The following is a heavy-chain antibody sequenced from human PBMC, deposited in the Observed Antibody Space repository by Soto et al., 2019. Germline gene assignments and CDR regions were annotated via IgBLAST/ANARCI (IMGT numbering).Heavy chain of an antibody. D-gene: IGHD3-9*01. V-gene: IGHV4-39*01. CDR1: DDSINSDKYY. Sequence: QLQLQESGPGLVKPSETLSLTCSVSDDSINSDKYYWGWIRQPPGKGLEWIGSIYYRGNAYYNPSLQTRGTISLDKSKSQFSLKLNYVTAADSAVYFCARLEGLATISYYFDFWGPGALVTVSS. J-gene: IGHJ4*02. CDR2: IYYRGNA. CDR3: ARLEGLATISYYFDF.